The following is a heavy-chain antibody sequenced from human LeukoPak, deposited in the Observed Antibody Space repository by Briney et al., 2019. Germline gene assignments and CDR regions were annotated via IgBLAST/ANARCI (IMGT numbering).Heavy chain of an antibody. Sequence: PGGSLRLSCAASGFTVSSNYMSWVRQAPGKGLEWVSVIYSGGSTYYADSVKGRFTISRDNSKNTLYLQMNSLRAEDTAVYYCARDGRYSSDDAFDIWGQGTMVTVSS. V-gene: IGHV3-66*01. J-gene: IGHJ3*02. CDR3: ARDGRYSSDDAFDI. CDR2: IYSGGST. CDR1: GFTVSSNY. D-gene: IGHD6-19*01.